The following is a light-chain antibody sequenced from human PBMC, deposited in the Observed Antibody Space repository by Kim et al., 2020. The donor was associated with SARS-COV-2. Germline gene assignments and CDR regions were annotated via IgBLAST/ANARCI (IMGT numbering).Light chain of an antibody. J-gene: IGKJ4*01. CDR2: GAS. Sequence: SPGERASVSCRTSQSISNNLAWYQQRPGQPPRLLIHGASTRVSGLPARFSGSGSGTDFTLTISNLQPEDFAVYYCQQYDDWPALSFGGGTKVDIK. CDR1: QSISNN. V-gene: IGKV3-15*01. CDR3: QQYDDWPALS.